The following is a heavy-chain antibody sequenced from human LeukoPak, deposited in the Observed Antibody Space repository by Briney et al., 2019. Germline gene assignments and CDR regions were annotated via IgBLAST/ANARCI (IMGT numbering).Heavy chain of an antibody. CDR2: IYYSGIT. CDR1: GGSISSGDYY. D-gene: IGHD2-2*01. J-gene: IGHJ3*02. Sequence: SETLSLTCTVSGGSISSGDYYWSWTRQPPGKGLEWIGYIYYSGITYYNLSLRSRFTISVDTSKNQFSLKLSSVTAADTAVYYCATALTGHPAKGAFDIWGQGTMVTVSS. CDR3: ATALTGHPAKGAFDI. V-gene: IGHV4-30-4*08.